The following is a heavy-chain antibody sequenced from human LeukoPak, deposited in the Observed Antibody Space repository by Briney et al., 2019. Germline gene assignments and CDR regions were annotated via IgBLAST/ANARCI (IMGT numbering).Heavy chain of an antibody. Sequence: SETLSLTCTVSGGSISSYYWSWIRQPPGKGLEWIGCIYYGGSTNYNPSLKSRVTISVDTSKNQFSLKLSSVTAADTAVYYCARHQIGYSSSIDYWGQGTLVTVSS. J-gene: IGHJ4*02. V-gene: IGHV4-59*08. CDR3: ARHQIGYSSSIDY. CDR2: IYYGGST. D-gene: IGHD6-6*01. CDR1: GGSISSYY.